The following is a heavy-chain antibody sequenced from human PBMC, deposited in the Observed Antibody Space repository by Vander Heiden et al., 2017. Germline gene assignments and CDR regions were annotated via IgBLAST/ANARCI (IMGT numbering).Heavy chain of an antibody. V-gene: IGHV3-15*01. CDR1: GFTFSNAW. J-gene: IGHJ4*02. CDR3: TTDIDYYGSGSYYGPFDY. CDR2: IKSKTDGGTT. D-gene: IGHD3-10*01. Sequence: EVQLVESGGGLVKPGGSLRLSCAASGFTFSNAWMSWVRQAPGKGLEWVGRIKSKTDGGTTDYAAPVKGRFTISRDDSKNTLYLQMNSLKTEDTAMYYCTTDIDYYGSGSYYGPFDYWGQGTLVTVSS.